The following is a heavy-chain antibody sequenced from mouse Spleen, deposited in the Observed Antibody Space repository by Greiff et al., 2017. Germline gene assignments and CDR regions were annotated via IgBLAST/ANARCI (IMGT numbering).Heavy chain of an antibody. V-gene: IGHV1-42*01. CDR1: GYSFTSYC. CDR3: ARFDGNGRYAMDY. CDR2: INPGTGGT. J-gene: IGHJ4*01. Sequence: EVQLQQSGPELVKPGASVKISCKASGYSFTSYCMNWVKQSPEKGLEWIGEINPGTGGTNYNEKFKGKATLTVDKSSSTAYMQLRRLTSEDSAVYYSARFDGNGRYAMDYWGQGTSVTVSS. D-gene: IGHD2-1*01.